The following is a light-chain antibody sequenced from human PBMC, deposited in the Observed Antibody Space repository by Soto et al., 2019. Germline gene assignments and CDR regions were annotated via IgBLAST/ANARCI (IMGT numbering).Light chain of an antibody. CDR3: QQYGSTPLT. J-gene: IGKJ4*01. V-gene: IGKV3-20*01. CDR1: QSVKNNY. Sequence: EIVLKQSPDTLSLSPGERATLSCRASQSVKNNYLAWYQQKPGQAPRFLIYDASSRATGIPDRLSGSGSGTDFTLTISRLEPEDFAVYYCQQYGSTPLTFGGGTKVDIK. CDR2: DAS.